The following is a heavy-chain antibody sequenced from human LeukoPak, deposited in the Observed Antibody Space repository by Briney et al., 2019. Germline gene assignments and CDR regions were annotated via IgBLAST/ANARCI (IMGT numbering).Heavy chain of an antibody. J-gene: IGHJ5*02. CDR1: GGSISSSSYY. V-gene: IGHV4-39*07. CDR2: IYYSGST. Sequence: PSETLSLTCTVSGGSISSSSYYWGWIRQPPGKGLEWIGSIYYSGSTYYNPSLKSRVTISVDTSKNQFSLKLSSVTAADTAVYYCARGRYDSSGYYSPGWFDPWGQGTLVTVSS. D-gene: IGHD3-22*01. CDR3: ARGRYDSSGYYSPGWFDP.